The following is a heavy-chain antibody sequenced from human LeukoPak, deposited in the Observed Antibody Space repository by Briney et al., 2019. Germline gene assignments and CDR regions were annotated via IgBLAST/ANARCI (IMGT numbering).Heavy chain of an antibody. D-gene: IGHD3-16*01. J-gene: IGHJ4*02. V-gene: IGHV3-74*01. Sequence: PSETLSLTCTVSGGSISSSSYYWGWIRQPPGKGLVWVSRINPAGSVTNHADSVRGRFTISRDTATNTLYLEMNSLRAEDTAVYYCSRDFVGAEDYWGQGTLVTVSS. CDR1: GGSISSSSYY. CDR3: SRDFVGAEDY. CDR2: INPAGSVT.